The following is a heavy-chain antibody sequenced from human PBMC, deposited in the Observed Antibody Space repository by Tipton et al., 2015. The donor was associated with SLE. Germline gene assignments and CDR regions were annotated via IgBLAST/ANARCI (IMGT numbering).Heavy chain of an antibody. Sequence: SLRLSCEASRLTFSTYGMHWVRQDPGKGLEWVAFIRHDGTKKYYADSVKGRFTMSRDSSKNTLFLQMSSLRPEDTAVYYCAASVGALWYFDYWGQGTLVTVSS. CDR3: AASVGALWYFDY. J-gene: IGHJ4*02. CDR2: IRHDGTKK. V-gene: IGHV3-30*02. CDR1: RLTFSTYG. D-gene: IGHD1-26*01.